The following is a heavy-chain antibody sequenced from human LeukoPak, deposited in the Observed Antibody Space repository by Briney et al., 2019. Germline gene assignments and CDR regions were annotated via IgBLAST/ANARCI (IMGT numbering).Heavy chain of an antibody. Sequence: SETLTLTCAVYGGSFSGYYWSWIRQPPGKGLEWIGEINHSGSTNYNPSLKSRVTISVDTSKNQFSLKPSSVTAADTAVYYCARSYCSSTSCYAAYYYYMDVWGKGTTVTVSS. CDR3: ARSYCSSTSCYAAYYYYMDV. J-gene: IGHJ6*03. CDR2: INHSGST. V-gene: IGHV4-34*01. D-gene: IGHD2-2*01. CDR1: GGSFSGYY.